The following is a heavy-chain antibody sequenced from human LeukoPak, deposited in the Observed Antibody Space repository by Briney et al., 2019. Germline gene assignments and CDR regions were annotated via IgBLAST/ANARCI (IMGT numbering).Heavy chain of an antibody. V-gene: IGHV3-23*01. CDR1: GFTFSSYA. CDR2: ISGSGDNT. CDR3: AKGSYYDSSGSFYFDY. Sequence: GGSLRLSCAASGFTFSSYARSWVRQAPGKGLEWVPGISGSGDNTYYADSVKGRFTISRDNSKNTLYVQVNSLGTEDTAAYYCAKGSYYDSSGSFYFDYWGQGTLVTVSS. J-gene: IGHJ4*02. D-gene: IGHD3-22*01.